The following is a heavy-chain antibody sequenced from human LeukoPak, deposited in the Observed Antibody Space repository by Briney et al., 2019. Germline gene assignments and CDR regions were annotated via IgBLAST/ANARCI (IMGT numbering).Heavy chain of an antibody. CDR2: ISGDGGST. CDR3: AKDWSIAARRRGGSFDY. V-gene: IGHV3-43*02. Sequence: AGGSLRLSCAASGFTFDDYAMHWVRQAPGKGLEWVSLISGDGGSTYYADSVKGRFTISRDNSKNSLYLQMNSLRTEDTALYYCAKDWSIAARRRGGSFDYWGQGTLVTVSS. CDR1: GFTFDDYA. D-gene: IGHD6-6*01. J-gene: IGHJ4*02.